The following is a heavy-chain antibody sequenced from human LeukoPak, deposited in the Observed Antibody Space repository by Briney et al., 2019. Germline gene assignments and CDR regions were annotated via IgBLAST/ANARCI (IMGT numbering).Heavy chain of an antibody. D-gene: IGHD3-10*01. J-gene: IGHJ4*02. CDR2: IIPNSGGT. CDR3: ARGSLRGGPIKPFDY. V-gene: IGHV1-2*02. Sequence: ASVKVSCKASGYTFSGYYIHWVQQAPGQGLEWMGWIIPNSGGTNYAQRFKGRVTMTSDTSISIAYMELNRLTADDTAVYYCARGSLRGGPIKPFDYWGQGTLVTVSS. CDR1: GYTFSGYY.